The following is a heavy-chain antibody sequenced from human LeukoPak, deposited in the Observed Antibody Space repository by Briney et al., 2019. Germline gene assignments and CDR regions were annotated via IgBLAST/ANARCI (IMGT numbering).Heavy chain of an antibody. J-gene: IGHJ4*02. CDR2: IYTSGST. Sequence: PSETLSLTCTVSGGSISSYYWSWIRQPAGKGLEWIGRIYTSGSTNYNPSLKSRVTMSVDTSKNQFSLKLSSVTAADTAVYYCARGIGVTFGGVIPFDYWGQGTLDTVSS. V-gene: IGHV4-4*07. D-gene: IGHD3-16*01. CDR3: ARGIGVTFGGVIPFDY. CDR1: GGSISSYY.